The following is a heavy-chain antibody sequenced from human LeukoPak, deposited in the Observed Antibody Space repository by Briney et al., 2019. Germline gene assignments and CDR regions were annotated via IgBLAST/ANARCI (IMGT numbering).Heavy chain of an antibody. V-gene: IGHV3-23*01. D-gene: IGHD3-10*01. CDR3: AKDPSGYYGSGSYYSPSYFDY. Sequence: GGSLRLSCAASGFTFSSYAMSWVRQAPGKGLEWVSAISGSGGSTSYAASVKGRFTISRNNSKNTLYLQMNSLRAEDTAVYYCAKDPSGYYGSGSYYSPSYFDYWGQGTLVTVSS. CDR2: ISGSGGST. CDR1: GFTFSSYA. J-gene: IGHJ4*02.